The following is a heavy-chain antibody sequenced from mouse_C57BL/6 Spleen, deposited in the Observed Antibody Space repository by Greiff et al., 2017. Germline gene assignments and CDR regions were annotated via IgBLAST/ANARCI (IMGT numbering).Heavy chain of an antibody. CDR1: GYTFTGYW. CDR2: ILPGSGST. D-gene: IGHD2-3*01. Sequence: VQLQQSGAELMKPGASVKLSCKATGYTFTGYWIEWVKQRPGHGLEWIGEILPGSGSTNDNEKFKGKATFTADTSSNTAYMKLSSLTTEDSAIYYCARSGGYSYFDCWGQGTTLTVST. CDR3: ARSGGYSYFDC. V-gene: IGHV1-9*01. J-gene: IGHJ2*01.